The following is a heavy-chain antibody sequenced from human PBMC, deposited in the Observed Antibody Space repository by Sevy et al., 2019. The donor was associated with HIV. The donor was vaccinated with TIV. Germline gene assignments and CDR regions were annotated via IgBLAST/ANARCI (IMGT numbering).Heavy chain of an antibody. D-gene: IGHD2-2*01. CDR2: IGSSSSYT. V-gene: IGHV3-11*06. Sequence: GGSLRLSCAASGFTFSDYYMSWIRQAPGKGLEWVSYIGSSSSYTNYADSVKGRFTISRDNAKNSLYVQMNSLRAEDTAVYYCARDRCSSTSCYVYYYYGMDVWGQGTTVTVSS. J-gene: IGHJ6*02. CDR1: GFTFSDYY. CDR3: ARDRCSSTSCYVYYYYGMDV.